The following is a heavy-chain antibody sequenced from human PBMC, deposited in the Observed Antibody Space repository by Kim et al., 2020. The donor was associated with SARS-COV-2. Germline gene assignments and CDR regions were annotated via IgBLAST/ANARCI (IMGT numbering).Heavy chain of an antibody. Sequence: KGRFTISRDNSKNTLYLQMNSLGAEDTAVYYCAKGSHSDFWSGYSYGMDVWGQGTTVTVSS. V-gene: IGHV3-23*01. J-gene: IGHJ6*02. D-gene: IGHD3-3*01. CDR3: AKGSHSDFWSGYSYGMDV.